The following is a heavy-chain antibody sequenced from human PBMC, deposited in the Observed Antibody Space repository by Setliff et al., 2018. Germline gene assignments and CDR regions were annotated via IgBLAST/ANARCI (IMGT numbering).Heavy chain of an antibody. J-gene: IGHJ5*02. D-gene: IGHD6-13*01. V-gene: IGHV1-46*01. CDR3: ARDRVAEGEGKQLVSEFDP. CDR2: INPSGGST. Sequence: ASVKVSCKASGYTFTSYYMHWVRQAPGQGLEWMGIINPSGGSTSYAQKFQGRVTMTRDTSTSTVYMELSSLRSEDTAAYYCARDRVAEGEGKQLVSEFDPWGQGTLVTAPQ. CDR1: GYTFTSYY.